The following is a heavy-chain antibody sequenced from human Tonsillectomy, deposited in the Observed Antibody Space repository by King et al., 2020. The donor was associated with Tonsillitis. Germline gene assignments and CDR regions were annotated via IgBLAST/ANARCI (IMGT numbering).Heavy chain of an antibody. V-gene: IGHV4-59*01. D-gene: IGHD2-15*01. CDR3: ARDLVDYYYYGMDV. Sequence: VQLQESGPGLVKPSETLSLTCTVSGGSISSYYWSWIRQPPGKGLEWIGYIYYSGSTNYNPSLKSRVTISVDTSKNQFSLKLSSVTAADTAVYYCARDLVDYYYYGMDVWGQGTTVTVSS. J-gene: IGHJ6*02. CDR1: GGSISSYY. CDR2: IYYSGST.